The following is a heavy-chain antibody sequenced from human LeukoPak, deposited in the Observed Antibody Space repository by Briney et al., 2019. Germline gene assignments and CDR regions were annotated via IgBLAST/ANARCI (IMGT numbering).Heavy chain of an antibody. CDR1: GFTFSSYE. CDR3: ARGGLTIAEATTSWYLDY. D-gene: IGHD1-26*01. CDR2: ISRSGSTI. J-gene: IGHJ4*02. Sequence: GGSLRLSCAASGFTFSSYEMNWVRQAPGKGLEWASYISRSGSTIFSADSVKGRFTTSRDNAKNSLFLQMNSLRAEDTAVYYCARGGLTIAEATTSWYLDYWGQGTLVTVSS. V-gene: IGHV3-48*03.